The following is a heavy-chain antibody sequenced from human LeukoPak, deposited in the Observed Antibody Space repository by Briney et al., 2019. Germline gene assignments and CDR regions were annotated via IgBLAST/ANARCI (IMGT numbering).Heavy chain of an antibody. CDR1: GFIFDDYG. D-gene: IGHD6-13*01. J-gene: IGHJ4*02. V-gene: IGHV3-9*01. CDR2: ISWNSGSI. CDR3: ARSSSSWYRTFDY. Sequence: GRSLRLSCAASGFIFDDYGMHWVRQAPGKGLEWVSGISWNSGSIGYADSVKGRFTISRDNAKNSLYLQMNSLRAEDTAVYYCARSSSSWYRTFDYWGQGTLVTVSS.